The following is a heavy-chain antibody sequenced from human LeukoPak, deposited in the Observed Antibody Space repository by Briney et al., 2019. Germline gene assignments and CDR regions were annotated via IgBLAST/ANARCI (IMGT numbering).Heavy chain of an antibody. V-gene: IGHV3-23*01. J-gene: IGHJ4*02. CDR3: AKADRGWGVITKD. CDR2: TGGSGDFP. D-gene: IGHD3-10*01. Sequence: PGGSLRLSCAASGITFSSSWMSWVRQAPGKGLEWVSATGGSGDFPYYAEYVRGRFTISRDNSKKTLYLQMNSLRADDTAVYYCAKADRGWGVITKDWGQGTLVTVSS. CDR1: GITFSSSW.